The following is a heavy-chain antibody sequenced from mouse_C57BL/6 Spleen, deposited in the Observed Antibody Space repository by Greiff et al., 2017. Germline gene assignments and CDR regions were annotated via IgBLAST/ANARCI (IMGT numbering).Heavy chain of an antibody. CDR1: GYTFTDYE. CDR3: TRDWVLSRYFDV. D-gene: IGHD2-14*01. CDR2: IDPETGGT. J-gene: IGHJ1*03. Sequence: SGAELVRPGASVTLSCKASGYTFTDYEMHWVKQTPVHGLEWIGAIDPETGGTAYNQKFKGKAILTADKSSSTAYMELRSLTSEDSAVYYCTRDWVLSRYFDVWGTGTTVTVSS. V-gene: IGHV1-15*01.